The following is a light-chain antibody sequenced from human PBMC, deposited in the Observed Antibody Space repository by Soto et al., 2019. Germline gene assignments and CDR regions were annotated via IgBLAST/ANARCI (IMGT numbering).Light chain of an antibody. Sequence: EIVMTQSPATLSVSPGERASLSCRANQTISSNLAWYQQKPGQAPRLLIYGAYTRATGIPARFSGSGSGTEFTLTISSLQSEDFTVYYCQHFNNWLGTFGGGTKVEIK. J-gene: IGKJ4*01. V-gene: IGKV3-15*01. CDR1: QTISSN. CDR2: GAY. CDR3: QHFNNWLGT.